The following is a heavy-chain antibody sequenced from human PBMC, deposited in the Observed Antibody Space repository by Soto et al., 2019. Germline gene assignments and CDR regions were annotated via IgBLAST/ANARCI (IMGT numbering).Heavy chain of an antibody. Sequence: GGALRLSCVASGFAVSNNYMNWVRQAPGKGLEWVSVVYSGGTTYYADSVRGRFTVSRDDSKNTLFLQMSSLRAEDTAVYYCARAGSPFDSDSSGYWGFDHWGQGTLVTVSS. V-gene: IGHV3-53*01. D-gene: IGHD3-22*01. J-gene: IGHJ4*02. CDR2: VYSGGTT. CDR1: GFAVSNNY. CDR3: ARAGSPFDSDSSGYWGFDH.